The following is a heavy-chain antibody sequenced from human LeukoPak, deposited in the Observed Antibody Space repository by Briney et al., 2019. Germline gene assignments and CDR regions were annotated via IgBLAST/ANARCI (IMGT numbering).Heavy chain of an antibody. J-gene: IGHJ4*02. CDR2: ISAYNGNT. CDR1: GYTFTSYG. CDR3: ARDSQGGGSCHN. Sequence: ASVKVSCKASGYTFTSYGISWVRQAPGQELEWMGWISAYNGNTNYAQKLQGRVTMNTDTSTSTAYMELRSLRSDDTAVYYCARDSQGGGSCHNWGQGTLVTVSS. D-gene: IGHD2-15*01. V-gene: IGHV1-18*01.